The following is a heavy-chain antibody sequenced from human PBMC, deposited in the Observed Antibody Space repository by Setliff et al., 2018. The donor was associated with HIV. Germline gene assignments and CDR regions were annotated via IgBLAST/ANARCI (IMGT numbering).Heavy chain of an antibody. CDR2: MNWNGDAL. D-gene: IGHD3-3*01. CDR3: AREEVRSSFPYCGMDV. Sequence: PGGSLRLSCAASGFNFAAYAMSWVRQAPGKGLEWVSGMNWNGDALGYADAVKGRFTISRDNSKNTLYLQMNSLRAEDTAVYYCAREEVRSSFPYCGMDVWGQGTTVTVSS. J-gene: IGHJ6*02. V-gene: IGHV3-20*04. CDR1: GFNFAAYA.